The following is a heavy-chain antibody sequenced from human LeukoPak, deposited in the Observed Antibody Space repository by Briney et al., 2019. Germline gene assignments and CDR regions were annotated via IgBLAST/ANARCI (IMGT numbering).Heavy chain of an antibody. V-gene: IGHV3-23*01. CDR1: GFTFSSYA. D-gene: IGHD6-19*01. J-gene: IGHJ4*02. CDR2: ISGSGGST. CDR3: AKDHSSGWYAFDY. Sequence: PGGSLRLSCAASGFTFSSYAMSWVRQAPGKGLEWVSAISGSGGSTYYADSVKGRFTISRDNSKNMLYLQMNSLRAEDTAVYYCAKDHSSGWYAFDYWGQGTLVTVSS.